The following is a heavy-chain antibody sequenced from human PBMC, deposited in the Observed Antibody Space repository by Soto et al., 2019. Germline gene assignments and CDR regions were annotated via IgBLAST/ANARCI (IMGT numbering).Heavy chain of an antibody. CDR1: GFTFRDYG. V-gene: IGHV3-33*01. CDR2: IWHDGNNK. CDR3: ASVLARASAASSLDV. Sequence: GGSLRLSCAASGFTFRDYGMHWVRQAPGKGLEWVAIIWHDGNNKYYAHSVRGRFIISRDNSKNRLYLQMNSLRAEDTAVYYSASVLARASAASSLDVWGQGTTVTVSS. J-gene: IGHJ6*02. D-gene: IGHD2-8*01.